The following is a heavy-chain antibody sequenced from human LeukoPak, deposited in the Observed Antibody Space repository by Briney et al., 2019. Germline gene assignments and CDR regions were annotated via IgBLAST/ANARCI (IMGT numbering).Heavy chain of an antibody. J-gene: IGHJ5*01. D-gene: IGHD3-16*01. CDR3: AKDEAPSGGGLAS. CDR2: MYTGGTT. V-gene: IGHV3-53*01. Sequence: AGGSLRLSCAASGFTVSGTHMTWVRQAPQKGLEWVSAMYTGGTTYYADSVTGRFTVSRDTSRNTLFLHMDNLRAEDTAVYYCAKDEAPSGGGLASWGQGTLVIVSS. CDR1: GFTVSGTH.